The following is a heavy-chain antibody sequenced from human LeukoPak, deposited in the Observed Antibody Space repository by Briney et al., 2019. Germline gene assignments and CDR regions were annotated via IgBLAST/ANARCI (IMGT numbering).Heavy chain of an antibody. V-gene: IGHV3-23*01. D-gene: IGHD3-9*01. Sequence: PGGSLRLSCAASGFTLSSYAMSWVRQAPGKGLEWVSAVSGSGGSTYYADSVKGRFTISRDNSKNTLYLQMNSLRAEDTAVYYCAKWTPFDILTGPEIDWGQGTLVTVSS. CDR1: GFTLSSYA. CDR3: AKWTPFDILTGPEID. CDR2: VSGSGGST. J-gene: IGHJ4*02.